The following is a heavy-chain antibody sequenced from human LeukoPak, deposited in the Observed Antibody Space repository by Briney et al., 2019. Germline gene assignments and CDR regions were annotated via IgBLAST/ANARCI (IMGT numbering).Heavy chain of an antibody. J-gene: IGHJ3*02. CDR3: ATFPYGGNSGDAFDI. CDR1: GGTFSSYA. CDR2: IIPIFGTA. Sequence: SVKVSCKASGGTFSSYAISWVRQAPGQGLEWMGGIIPIFGTANYAQKFQSRVTITTDESTSTAYMELSSLRSEDTAVYYCATFPYGGNSGDAFDIWGQGTMVTVSS. V-gene: IGHV1-69*05. D-gene: IGHD4-23*01.